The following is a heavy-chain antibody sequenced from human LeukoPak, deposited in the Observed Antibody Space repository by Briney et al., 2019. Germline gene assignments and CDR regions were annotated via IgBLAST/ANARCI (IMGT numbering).Heavy chain of an antibody. CDR1: GYSFTSYW. V-gene: IGHV5-51*01. CDR3: ARTSMITFGGVIAVGSAYFDY. Sequence: GESLKISCKGSGYSFTSYWIGWVRQMPGKGLEWMGIIYPGDSDTRYSPSFQGQVTISADKSISTAYLQWSSLKASDTAMYYCARTSMITFGGVIAVGSAYFDYWGQGTLVTVSS. D-gene: IGHD3-16*02. CDR2: IYPGDSDT. J-gene: IGHJ4*02.